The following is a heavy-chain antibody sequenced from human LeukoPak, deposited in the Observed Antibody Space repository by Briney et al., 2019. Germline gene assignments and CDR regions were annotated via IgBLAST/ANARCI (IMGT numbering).Heavy chain of an antibody. CDR1: GGSISSYY. V-gene: IGHV4-39*01. CDR2: IYYSGST. J-gene: IGHJ4*02. Sequence: SETLSLTCTVSGGSISSYYWGWIRQPPGKGLEWIGSIYYSGSTYYNPSLKSRVTISVDTSKNQFSLKLSSVTAADTAVYYCARLRITMVRGVMVDYFDYWGQGTLVTVSP. CDR3: ARLRITMVRGVMVDYFDY. D-gene: IGHD3-10*01.